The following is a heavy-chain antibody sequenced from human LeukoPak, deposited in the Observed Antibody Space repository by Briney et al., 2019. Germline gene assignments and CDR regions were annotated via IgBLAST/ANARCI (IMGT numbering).Heavy chain of an antibody. CDR1: GFPFSSYW. CDR3: SRSQFDY. J-gene: IGHJ4*02. V-gene: IGHV3-74*03. CDR2: ISGDGTIK. Sequence: GGSLRLSCEPSGFPFSSYWMLWVRQAPGKGLAWVSRISGDGTIKTYADFVRGRFIVSRDNTKNILYLQMNSLKVEDTATYFCSRSQFDYWGQGVLVTVSS.